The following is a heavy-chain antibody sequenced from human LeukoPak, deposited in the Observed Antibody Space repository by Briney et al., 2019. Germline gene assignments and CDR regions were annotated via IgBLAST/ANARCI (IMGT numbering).Heavy chain of an antibody. V-gene: IGHV4-38-2*02. CDR2: SGST. CDR3: ARGSYYYDSSGYYYH. J-gene: IGHJ5*02. Sequence: PSETLSLTCTVSGYSISSGYYWGWIRQPPGKGLEWIGSGSTYYNPSLKSRVTISVDTSKNQFSLKLSSVTAADTAVYYCARGSYYYDSSGYYYHWGQGTLVTVSS. CDR1: GYSISSGYY. D-gene: IGHD3-22*01.